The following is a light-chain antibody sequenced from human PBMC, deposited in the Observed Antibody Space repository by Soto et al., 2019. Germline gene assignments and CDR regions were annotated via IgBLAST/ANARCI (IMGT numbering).Light chain of an antibody. Sequence: DIQMTQSPSFLSASVGDRVTITCQASHDITNYLNWYQQKSGKAPKLLIYDASNLETGVPSRFSGSGSGTHFTFTITSLQPEDIATYYWQQDDNLWTFGQGTKVEIK. V-gene: IGKV1-33*01. CDR1: HDITNY. CDR3: QQDDNLWT. J-gene: IGKJ1*01. CDR2: DAS.